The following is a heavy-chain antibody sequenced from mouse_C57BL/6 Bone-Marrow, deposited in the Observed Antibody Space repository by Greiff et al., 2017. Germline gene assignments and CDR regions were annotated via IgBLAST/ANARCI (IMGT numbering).Heavy chain of an antibody. Sequence: VQLQQSGPVLVKPGASVKMSCKASGYTFTDYYMNWVKQSHGKSLEWIGVINPYNGGTSYNQKFKGKATLTVDKFSSTAYMELNSLTSEDSAVYYCARRGYDGYPGAYWGQGTLVTVSA. V-gene: IGHV1-19*01. J-gene: IGHJ3*01. D-gene: IGHD2-3*01. CDR1: GYTFTDYY. CDR2: INPYNGGT. CDR3: ARRGYDGYPGAY.